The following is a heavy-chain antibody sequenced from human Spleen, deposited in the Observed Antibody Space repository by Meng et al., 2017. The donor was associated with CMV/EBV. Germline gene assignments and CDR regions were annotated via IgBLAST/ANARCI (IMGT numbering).Heavy chain of an antibody. CDR3: AKVRYCNGGTCPFAEYFQH. D-gene: IGHD2-15*01. V-gene: IGHV3-7*01. Sequence: GESLKISCAASGFTFSSYWMTWVRQAPGKGLAWVANIEQDGSEKYYVDSVKGRFTISRDNAKNSLFLQMNSLRVEDTAVYYCAKVRYCNGGTCPFAEYFQHWGQGTVVTVSS. J-gene: IGHJ1*01. CDR2: IEQDGSEK. CDR1: GFTFSSYW.